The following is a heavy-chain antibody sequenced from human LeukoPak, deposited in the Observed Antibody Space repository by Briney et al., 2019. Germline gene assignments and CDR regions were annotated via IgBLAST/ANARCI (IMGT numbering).Heavy chain of an antibody. CDR1: GDTVSSNSAT. CDR3: ASSRLERLLYWFDS. Sequence: SQTLSLTCAISGDTVSSNSATWNWISQSPSRGLEWLGRTYYRSKWYNDYAESVKSPITINPDTSKNQFSLQLNSVTPEDTAVYYCASSRLERLLYWFDSWGQGTQVTVSS. CDR2: TYYRSKWYN. J-gene: IGHJ5*01. V-gene: IGHV6-1*01. D-gene: IGHD1-1*01.